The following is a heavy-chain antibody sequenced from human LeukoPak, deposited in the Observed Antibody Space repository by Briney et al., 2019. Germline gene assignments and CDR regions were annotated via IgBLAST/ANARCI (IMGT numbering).Heavy chain of an antibody. CDR1: GFTVSNNY. Sequence: PGGSLRLSCAASGFTVSNNYMSWVRQAPGKGLEWVSVIYSGGTTYYADSVKGRFTISRDNSKNTLYPQMNSLRAEDTAVYYCARVTGPTSTMVRGVIIPAFDSWGQGTLVTVSS. J-gene: IGHJ4*02. V-gene: IGHV3-53*01. D-gene: IGHD3-10*01. CDR3: ARVTGPTSTMVRGVIIPAFDS. CDR2: IYSGGTT.